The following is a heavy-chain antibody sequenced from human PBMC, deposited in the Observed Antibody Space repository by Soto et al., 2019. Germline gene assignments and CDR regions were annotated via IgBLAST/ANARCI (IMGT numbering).Heavy chain of an antibody. CDR3: AREFIAYYDFWSGYYTGGKANYFDY. CDR2: IYYSGST. V-gene: IGHV4-30-4*01. J-gene: IGHJ4*02. CDR1: GGSISSGDYY. D-gene: IGHD3-3*01. Sequence: KTSETLSLTCTVSGGSISSGDYYWSWIRQPPGKGLEWIGCIYYSGSTYYNPSLKSRVTISVDTSKNQFSLKLSSVTAADTAVYYCAREFIAYYDFWSGYYTGGKANYFDYWGQGTLVTVSS.